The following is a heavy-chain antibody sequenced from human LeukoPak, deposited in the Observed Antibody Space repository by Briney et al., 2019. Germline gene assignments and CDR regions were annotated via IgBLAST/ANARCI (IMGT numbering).Heavy chain of an antibody. CDR3: ARGGWFGEIFDY. CDR1: GFTFSSYW. CDR2: IKQDGSEK. V-gene: IGHV3-7*01. D-gene: IGHD3-10*01. J-gene: IGHJ4*02. Sequence: GGSLRLSCAAPGFTFSSYWMSWVRQAPGKGLEWVANIKQDGSEKYYVDSVKGRFTISRDNAKNSLYLQMNSLRAEDTAVYYCARGGWFGEIFDYWGQGTLVTVSS.